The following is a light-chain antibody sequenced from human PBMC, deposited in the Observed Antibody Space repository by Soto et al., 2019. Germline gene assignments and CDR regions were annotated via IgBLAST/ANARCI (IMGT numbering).Light chain of an antibody. CDR1: SSDVGGYNY. CDR3: SSFAGGGNPVL. V-gene: IGLV2-8*01. J-gene: IGLJ2*01. CDR2: EVT. Sequence: QSALTQPPSASGSLGQSVTISCTGTSSDVGGYNYVSWHQQHPGKAPKVMIYEVTERPPGVPDRFSGSKSGNTASLTVSGLQDEDEADYYCSSFAGGGNPVLLGGGIKLTVL.